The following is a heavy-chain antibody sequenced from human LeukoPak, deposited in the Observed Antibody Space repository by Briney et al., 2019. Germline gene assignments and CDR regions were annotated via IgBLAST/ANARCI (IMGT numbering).Heavy chain of an antibody. D-gene: IGHD5-12*01. J-gene: IGHJ4*02. V-gene: IGHV3-48*04. CDR2: IGSFGTTI. Sequence: GGSLRLSCAASGFTFSSYSMNWVRQAPGKGLEWVSYIGSFGTTISYADSVKGRFTISRDNAKSSLYLQMSSLRAEDTAVYYCAKVATEAYYFDYWGQGTLVTVSS. CDR3: AKVATEAYYFDY. CDR1: GFTFSSYS.